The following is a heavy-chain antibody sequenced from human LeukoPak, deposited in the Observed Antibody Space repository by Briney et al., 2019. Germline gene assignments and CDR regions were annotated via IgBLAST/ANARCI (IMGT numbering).Heavy chain of an antibody. D-gene: IGHD3/OR15-3a*01. Sequence: GGSLRLSCAASGFTFGSYAMSWVRQAPGKGLRWVSAISDSADGTYYADSVKGRFTISRDNSKNTLYLQMNSLRAEDTAVYYCARGLGTAYYTFDSWGQGILVTVSS. J-gene: IGHJ4*02. CDR3: ARGLGTAYYTFDS. CDR1: GFTFGSYA. CDR2: ISDSADGT. V-gene: IGHV3-23*01.